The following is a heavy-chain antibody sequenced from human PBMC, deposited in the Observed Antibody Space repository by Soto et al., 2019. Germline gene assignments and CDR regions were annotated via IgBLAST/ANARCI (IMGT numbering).Heavy chain of an antibody. Sequence: ASVKVSCKASGYTFTGYYMHWVRQAPGQGLEWMGWINPNSGGTNYAQKFQGWVTMTRDTSISTAYMELSRLRSDDTAVYYCARGAFRERPERPSNWFDPWGQGTLVTVSS. CDR3: ARGAFRERPERPSNWFDP. J-gene: IGHJ5*02. D-gene: IGHD1-1*01. V-gene: IGHV1-2*04. CDR1: GYTFTGYY. CDR2: INPNSGGT.